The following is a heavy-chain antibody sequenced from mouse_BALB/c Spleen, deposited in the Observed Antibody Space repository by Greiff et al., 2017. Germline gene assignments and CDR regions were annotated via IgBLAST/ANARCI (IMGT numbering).Heavy chain of an antibody. V-gene: IGHV1-7*01. Sequence: QVQLQQSGAELAKPGASVKMSCKASGYTFTSYWMHWVKQRPGQGLEWIGYINPSTGYTEYNQKFKDKATLTADKSSSTAYMQLSSLTSEDSAVYYCARYYYGSSYDAWFAYWGQGTLVTVSA. CDR1: GYTFTSYW. J-gene: IGHJ3*01. CDR2: INPSTGYT. CDR3: ARYYYGSSYDAWFAY. D-gene: IGHD1-1*01.